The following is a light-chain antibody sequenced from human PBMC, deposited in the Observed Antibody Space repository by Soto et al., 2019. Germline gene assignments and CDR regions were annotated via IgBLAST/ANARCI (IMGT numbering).Light chain of an antibody. Sequence: QSALTQLPSVSGAPGQRVTISCTGSSSNIGAGYNVHWYQQLPGTAPKLLIYGDRHRPSGVPDRFSGSKSGTSASLAITGLQAEDEADYYCQSYDSTLTGSVFGGGTKLTVL. V-gene: IGLV1-40*01. CDR2: GDR. J-gene: IGLJ2*01. CDR1: SSNIGAGYN. CDR3: QSYDSTLTGSV.